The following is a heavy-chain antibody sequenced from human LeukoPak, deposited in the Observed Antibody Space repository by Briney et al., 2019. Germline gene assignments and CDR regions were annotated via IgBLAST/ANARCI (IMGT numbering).Heavy chain of an antibody. D-gene: IGHD6-6*01. CDR3: ARASGPSDEDYYFDY. CDR2: INPNSGGT. Sequence: ASVKVSCKASGYTFTGYYMHWVRQAPGQGLEWMGWINPNSGGTNYAQKFQGWVTMTRDTSISTAYMELSRLRSDDTAVYYCARASGPSDEDYYFDYWGQGTLVTVSS. J-gene: IGHJ4*02. V-gene: IGHV1-2*04. CDR1: GYTFTGYY.